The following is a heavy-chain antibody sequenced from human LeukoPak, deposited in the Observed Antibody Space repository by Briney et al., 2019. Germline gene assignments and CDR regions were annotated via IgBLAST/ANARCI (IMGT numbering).Heavy chain of an antibody. CDR3: ARVAPPVTMVAPLSY. CDR2: ISYDGSNK. Sequence: GGSLRLSCAASGFTFSSYAMHWVRQAPGKGLEWVAVISYDGSNKYYADSVKGRFTISRDNSKNTLYLQMNSLRAEDTAVYYCARVAPPVTMVAPLSYWGQGTLVTVSS. V-gene: IGHV3-30-3*01. CDR1: GFTFSSYA. D-gene: IGHD3-10*01. J-gene: IGHJ4*02.